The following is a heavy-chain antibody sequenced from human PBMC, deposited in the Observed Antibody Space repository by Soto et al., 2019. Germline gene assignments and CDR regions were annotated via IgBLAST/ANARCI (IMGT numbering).Heavy chain of an antibody. D-gene: IGHD2-2*01. CDR3: ARGEDCSSTSCYVWGYYYYGMDV. V-gene: IGHV3-33*01. Sequence: QVQLVESGGGVVQPGRSLRLSCAASGFTFSSYGMHWVRQAPGKGLEWVAVIWYDGSNKYYADSVKGRFTISRDNSKNTLYLQMNSLRAEDTAVYYCARGEDCSSTSCYVWGYYYYGMDVWGQGTTVTVSS. J-gene: IGHJ6*02. CDR1: GFTFSSYG. CDR2: IWYDGSNK.